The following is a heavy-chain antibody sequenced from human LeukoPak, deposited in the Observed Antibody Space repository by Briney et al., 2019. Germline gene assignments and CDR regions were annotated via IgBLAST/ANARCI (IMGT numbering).Heavy chain of an antibody. CDR2: ISGSGGST. Sequence: PGGSLRLSCAASGFTFSSYAMSWVRQAPGKGLEWVSAISGSGGSTYYADSVKGRFTISRDNSKNTLYLQMNSLRAEDTAVYYCAKASITMVRGVIPSAPWYYYYMDVWGKGTTVTISS. CDR1: GFTFSSYA. J-gene: IGHJ6*03. CDR3: AKASITMVRGVIPSAPWYYYYMDV. D-gene: IGHD3-10*01. V-gene: IGHV3-23*01.